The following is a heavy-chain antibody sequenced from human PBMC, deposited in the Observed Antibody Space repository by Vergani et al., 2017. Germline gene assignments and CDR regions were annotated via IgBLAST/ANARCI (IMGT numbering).Heavy chain of an antibody. J-gene: IGHJ4*02. D-gene: IGHD2-8*02. CDR3: ATGTGVLDYYFDY. CDR1: GGTISSYA. V-gene: IGHV1-24*01. CDR2: FDPEDGET. Sequence: QVQLVQSGAEVKKPGSSVKVSCKASGGTISSYAISWVRQAPGKGLEWMGGFDPEDGETIYAQKFQGRVTMTEDTSTDTAYMELSSLRSEDTAVYYCATGTGVLDYYFDYWGQGTLVTVSS.